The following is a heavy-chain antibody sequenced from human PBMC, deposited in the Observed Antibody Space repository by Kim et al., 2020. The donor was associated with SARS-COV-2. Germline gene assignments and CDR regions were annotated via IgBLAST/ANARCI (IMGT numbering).Heavy chain of an antibody. V-gene: IGHV3-33*01. CDR1: GFTFRNFG. CDR3: GRDHASDSSGYVEY. D-gene: IGHD3-22*01. J-gene: IGHJ4*02. Sequence: GGSLRLSCAASGFTFRNFGMHWVRQAPGKGLEWVALIWYDGTDNYYADSVKGRFTISRDNSKNTVYLQMTSLRAEDTAVYYCGRDHASDSSGYVEYWGQGTLVTVS. CDR2: IWYDGTDN.